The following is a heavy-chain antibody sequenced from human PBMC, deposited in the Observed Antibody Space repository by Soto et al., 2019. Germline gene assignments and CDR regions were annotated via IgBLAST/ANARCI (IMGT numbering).Heavy chain of an antibody. Sequence: SETLSLTCTVSGGSISSSSYYGVWIRQPPGKGLEWIGSIYYSGSTYCNPSLKSRVTISVDTSKNQFSLKLSSVTAADTAVYYCGYGSVTIYYYYGMDVWGQGTTVTVSS. V-gene: IGHV4-39*01. CDR3: GYGSVTIYYYYGMDV. D-gene: IGHD3-10*01. CDR1: GGSISSSSYY. CDR2: IYYSGST. J-gene: IGHJ6*02.